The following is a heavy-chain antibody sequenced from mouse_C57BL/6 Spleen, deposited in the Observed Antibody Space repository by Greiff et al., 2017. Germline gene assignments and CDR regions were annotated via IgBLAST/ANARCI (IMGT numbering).Heavy chain of an antibody. D-gene: IGHD2-3*01. CDR2: IYPGSGNT. J-gene: IGHJ3*01. V-gene: IGHV1-76*01. CDR1: GYTFTDYY. CDR3: ARGIYYDGSWFAY. Sequence: VQLQQSGAELVRPGASVKLSCKASGYTFTDYYINWVKQRPGQGLEWIARIYPGSGNTYYNEKFKGKATLTAEKSSSTAYMQLSSLTSEDSAVYFCARGIYYDGSWFAYWGQGTLVTVYA.